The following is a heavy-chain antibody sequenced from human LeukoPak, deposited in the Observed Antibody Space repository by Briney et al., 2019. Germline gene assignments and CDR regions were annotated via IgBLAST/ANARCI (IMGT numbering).Heavy chain of an antibody. CDR1: GYTLTELS. D-gene: IGHD5-24*01. CDR3: ATNTFKWGYNTMPPCHY. V-gene: IGHV1-24*01. J-gene: IGHJ4*02. CDR2: FDPEDGET. Sequence: ASVKVSCKVSGYTLTELSMHWVRQAPGKGLEWMGGFDPEDGETIYSQKFQGRVTMTEDTSTDTAYMELSSLRSEDTAVYYCATNTFKWGYNTMPPCHYWDQGTLVTVSS.